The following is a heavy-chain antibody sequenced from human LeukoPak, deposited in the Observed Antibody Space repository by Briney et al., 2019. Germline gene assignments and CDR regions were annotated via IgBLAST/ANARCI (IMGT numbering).Heavy chain of an antibody. V-gene: IGHV4-59*01. CDR1: GGSINNY. Sequence: PSETLSLTCSVSGGSINNYWGWIRRPPGRGLEYIGPIYYTGKTDYNPSFKSRVTMSVDTSKNQLSLKLRFLTAADTAVYYCARWDCSSGTCYYLDYWGQGTLVIVSS. J-gene: IGHJ4*02. D-gene: IGHD2-15*01. CDR3: ARWDCSSGTCYYLDY. CDR2: IYYTGKT.